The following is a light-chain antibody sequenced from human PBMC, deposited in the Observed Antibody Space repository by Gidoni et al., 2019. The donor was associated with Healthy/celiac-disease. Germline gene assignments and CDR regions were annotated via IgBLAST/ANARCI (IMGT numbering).Light chain of an antibody. CDR3: QQSYSTPPVT. V-gene: IGKV1-39*01. Sequence: DIQMTQSPSSLSASVGDRVTITSRASQSISSYLNWYQQKPGKATKLLIYAASSLQSGVPSRFSGSGSGTDFTLTISSLQPEDFATYYCQQSYSTPPVTFGGGTKVEIK. CDR2: AAS. CDR1: QSISSY. J-gene: IGKJ4*01.